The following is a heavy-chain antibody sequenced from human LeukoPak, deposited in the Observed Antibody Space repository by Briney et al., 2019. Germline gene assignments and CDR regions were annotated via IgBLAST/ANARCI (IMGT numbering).Heavy chain of an antibody. CDR1: GFTFSSYA. V-gene: IGHV3-30-3*01. Sequence: GGSLRLSCAASGFTFSSYAMHWVRQAPGKGLEWVAVISYDGSNKYYADSVKGRFTISRDNAKNSLYLQMNSLRAEDTAVYYCARVIAAAGPGWFDPWGQGTLVTVSS. CDR3: ARVIAAAGPGWFDP. D-gene: IGHD6-13*01. CDR2: ISYDGSNK. J-gene: IGHJ5*02.